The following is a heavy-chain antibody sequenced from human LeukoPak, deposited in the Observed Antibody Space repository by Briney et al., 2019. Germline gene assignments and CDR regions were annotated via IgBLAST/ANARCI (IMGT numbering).Heavy chain of an antibody. J-gene: IGHJ3*02. CDR3: ARGRDGYKSYAFDI. CDR2: YSGTT. V-gene: IGHV4-31*03. CDR1: GGSISSGGYY. D-gene: IGHD5-24*01. Sequence: SETLSLTCTVSGGSISSGGYYWNCYSGTTYYNPALTSRLTISIDTSKNQVSLKLSSVAAADTAVYYCARGRDGYKSYAFDIWGQGTMVTVSS.